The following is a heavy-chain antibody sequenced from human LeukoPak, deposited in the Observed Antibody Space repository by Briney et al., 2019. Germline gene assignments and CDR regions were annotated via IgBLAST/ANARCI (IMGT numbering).Heavy chain of an antibody. CDR3: ARAHSSGWSMVDY. D-gene: IGHD6-19*01. CDR1: GGSFSSYY. Sequence: SETLSLTCAVYGGSFSSYYWSWIRQPPGKGLEWIGYIYYSGSTNYNPSLKRRVTISVDTSKNQFSLKLSSVTAADTAVYYCARAHSSGWSMVDYWGQGTLVTVSS. CDR2: IYYSGST. V-gene: IGHV4-59*01. J-gene: IGHJ4*02.